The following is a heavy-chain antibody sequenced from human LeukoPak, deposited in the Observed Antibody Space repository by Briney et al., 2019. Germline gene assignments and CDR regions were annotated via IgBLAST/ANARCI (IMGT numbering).Heavy chain of an antibody. J-gene: IGHJ4*02. CDR3: AREGFVRDTALDY. Sequence: GASVKVSCKASGYTFTNYGLSWGRQAPGQGLEWMGWISGFNGDTNYAQNFQGRVTMTTDTSTNTAYMELRSLTSDDTAIYFCAREGFVRDTALDYWGQGTLVTVSA. CDR2: ISGFNGDT. D-gene: IGHD5-18*01. CDR1: GYTFTNYG. V-gene: IGHV1-18*01.